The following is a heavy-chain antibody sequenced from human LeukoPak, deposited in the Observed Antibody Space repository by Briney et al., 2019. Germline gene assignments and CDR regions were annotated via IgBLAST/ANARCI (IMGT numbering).Heavy chain of an antibody. Sequence: PGGSLRLSCAASGFTFSSYAMSWVRQAPGQGLEWVSSITATGGSTYYADSVKGRFTISRDNSKNTLYLQMNSLRAEDTAVYYCAKGFIGYCSGGRCSTFDYWGQGTLVTVSS. J-gene: IGHJ4*02. V-gene: IGHV3-23*01. CDR2: ITATGGST. CDR3: AKGFIGYCSGGRCSTFDY. CDR1: GFTFSSYA. D-gene: IGHD2-15*01.